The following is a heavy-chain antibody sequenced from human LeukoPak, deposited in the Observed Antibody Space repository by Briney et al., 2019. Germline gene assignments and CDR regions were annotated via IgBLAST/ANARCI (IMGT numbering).Heavy chain of an antibody. CDR3: SRGSGWMSVY. D-gene: IGHD6-19*01. CDR1: GFTFGDYL. Sequence: GGSLRLSCTASGFTFGDYLMSWFRQAPGKGLEWIGFISGGTTEYAASVKGRFTISRDDSTSIAYLQMNSLTTEDTAVYYCSRGSGWMSVYWGRGTLVTVYS. CDR2: ISGGTT. V-gene: IGHV3-49*03. J-gene: IGHJ4*02.